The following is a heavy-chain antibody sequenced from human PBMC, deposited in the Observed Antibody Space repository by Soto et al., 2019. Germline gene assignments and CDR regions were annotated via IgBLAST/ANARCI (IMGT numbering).Heavy chain of an antibody. CDR2: IGTGTTRT. D-gene: IGHD6-25*01. J-gene: IGHJ3*02. CDR1: GYTFTNDV. CDR3: AREGVAAAPRHWGDAVDI. V-gene: IGHV1-3*04. Sequence: QVQLVQSGAEVKRPGASVKVSCKASGYTFTNDVIHWVRQAPGQRLEWMGWIGTGTTRTDYSQRFLGRVTVTRDTSASTVYMELSSLRSEDTGVYYCAREGVAAAPRHWGDAVDIWGQGTMVTVSS.